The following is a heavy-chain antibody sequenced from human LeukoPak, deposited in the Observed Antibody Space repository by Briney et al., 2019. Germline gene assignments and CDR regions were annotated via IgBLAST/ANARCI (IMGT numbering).Heavy chain of an antibody. D-gene: IGHD6-13*01. V-gene: IGHV3-23*01. CDR1: GFTVSSNY. Sequence: GGSLRLSCAASGFTVSSNYMSWVRQAPGKGLEWVSAISGSGGSTYYADSVKGRFTISRDNSKNTLYLQMNSLRAEDTAVYYCAKGHSSSPLYYYMDVWGKGTTVTVSS. CDR2: ISGSGGST. J-gene: IGHJ6*03. CDR3: AKGHSSSPLYYYMDV.